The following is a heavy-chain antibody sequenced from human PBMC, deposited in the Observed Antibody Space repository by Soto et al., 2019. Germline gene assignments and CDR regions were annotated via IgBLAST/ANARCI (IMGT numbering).Heavy chain of an antibody. D-gene: IGHD1-26*01. V-gene: IGHV3-74*01. CDR2: IYFHGFTT. Sequence: EVQLVESGGGVVQPGGSLRLPCTASGFTFNTHWMHWVRQAPGKGLVWVSRIYFHGFTTNYADSVKGRLTVSRDNAKNTVYLHVNTLRDEDTAVYYCASGGAMGVDYWGQGTLVTVSS. J-gene: IGHJ4*02. CDR1: GFTFNTHW. CDR3: ASGGAMGVDY.